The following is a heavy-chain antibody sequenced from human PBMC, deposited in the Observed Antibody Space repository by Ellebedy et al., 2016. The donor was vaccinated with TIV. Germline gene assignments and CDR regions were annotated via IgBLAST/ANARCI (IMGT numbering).Heavy chain of an antibody. CDR3: ARDRGITGTGGFDY. CDR1: GFTFSTYG. D-gene: IGHD1-20*01. Sequence: PGGSLRLSCAASGFTFSTYGMHWVRQAPGKGLAWVAVIWYDGSNKYYADSVKGRCTISRDNSKNKLYLQMNSLRAEDTDVYYCARDRGITGTGGFDYWGQGTLVTVSS. J-gene: IGHJ4*02. V-gene: IGHV3-33*01. CDR2: IWYDGSNK.